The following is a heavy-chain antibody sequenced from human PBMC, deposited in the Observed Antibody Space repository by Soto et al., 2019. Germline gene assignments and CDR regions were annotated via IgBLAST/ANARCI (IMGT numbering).Heavy chain of an antibody. Sequence: SETLSLTCAVYGGSFSGYYWSWIRQPPVKGLEWSGEINHNGSTKYNPSLESRVTMSLDTSKNQFSLRLTSVTAAETAVYCCARAQRFPVWFAPGGQETLVTVSS. CDR3: ARAQRFPVWFAP. V-gene: IGHV4-34*01. D-gene: IGHD2-2*01. CDR1: GGSFSGYY. CDR2: INHNGST. J-gene: IGHJ5*02.